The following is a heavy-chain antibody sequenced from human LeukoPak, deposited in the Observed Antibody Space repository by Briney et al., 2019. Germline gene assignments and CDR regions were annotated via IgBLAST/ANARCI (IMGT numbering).Heavy chain of an antibody. J-gene: IGHJ4*02. D-gene: IGHD4/OR15-4a*01. CDR1: GFTFSSYS. V-gene: IGHV3-23*01. CDR3: ARRAGAYSHPYDY. CDR2: ISGSGGTT. Sequence: PGGSLRLSCTASGFTFSSYSMNWVRQAPGKGLEWVSAISGSGGTTYYADSAKGRFTISRDNSKNTLYLQMNSLRAEDTAVYYCARRAGAYSHPYDYWGQGTLVTVSS.